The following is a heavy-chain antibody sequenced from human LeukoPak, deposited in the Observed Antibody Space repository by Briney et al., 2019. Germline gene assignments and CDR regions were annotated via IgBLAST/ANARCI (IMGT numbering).Heavy chain of an antibody. CDR1: GYTFTSYG. D-gene: IGHD2-2*01. J-gene: IGHJ4*02. CDR3: ARDERDIVVVPAAILFDY. V-gene: IGHV1-18*01. CDR2: ISAYNGNT. Sequence: ASVKVSCKASGYTFTSYGISWVRQAPGQGLEWMGWISAYNGNTNYAQKLQGRVTMTTDTSTSTAYMELRSLRSDDTAVYYCARDERDIVVVPAAILFDYWGQGTLVTVSS.